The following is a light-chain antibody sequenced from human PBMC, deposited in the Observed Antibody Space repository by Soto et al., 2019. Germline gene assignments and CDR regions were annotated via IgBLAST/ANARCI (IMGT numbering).Light chain of an antibody. CDR2: GAS. V-gene: IGKV3-20*01. Sequence: IVLTQSPGTLSLSPGERATLPCRASQSISSSYLAWYQQKPGQAPRLLIYGASSRATGIPDRFSGSGSGNDFTLTISRLEPEDCAVYXXQQFGSSPLTFGGGTKVEIK. CDR3: QQFGSSPLT. CDR1: QSISSSY. J-gene: IGKJ4*01.